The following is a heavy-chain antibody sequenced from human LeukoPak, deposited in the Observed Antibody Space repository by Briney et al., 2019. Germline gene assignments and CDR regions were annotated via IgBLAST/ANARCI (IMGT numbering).Heavy chain of an antibody. CDR3: ARGHRNNIVVVPAAIPFDY. CDR1: GGSFSGYY. J-gene: IGHJ4*02. CDR2: INHSGST. Sequence: NSSETLSLTCAVYGGSFSGYYWSWIRQPPGKGLEWIGEINHSGSTNYNPSLKSRVTISVDTSKNQFSLKLSSVTAADTAVYYCARGHRNNIVVVPAAIPFDYWGQGTLVTVSS. V-gene: IGHV4-34*01. D-gene: IGHD2-2*02.